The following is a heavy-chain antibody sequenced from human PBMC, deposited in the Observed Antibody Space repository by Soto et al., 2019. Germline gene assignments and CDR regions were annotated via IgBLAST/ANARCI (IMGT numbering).Heavy chain of an antibody. CDR1: GFTFSDYY. D-gene: IGHD2-15*01. CDR3: ARGERGGAYCSGGSCYKATTDYYGMDV. Sequence: GGSLRLSCAASGFTFSDYYMSWIRQAPGKGLEWVSYISSSSSYTNYADSVKGRFTISRDNAKNSLYLQMNSLRAEDTAVYYCARGERGGAYCSGGSCYKATTDYYGMDVWGQGTTVTVSS. V-gene: IGHV3-11*06. J-gene: IGHJ6*02. CDR2: ISSSSSYT.